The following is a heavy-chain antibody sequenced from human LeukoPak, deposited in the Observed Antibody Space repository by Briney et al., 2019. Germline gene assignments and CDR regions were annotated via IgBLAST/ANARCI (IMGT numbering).Heavy chain of an antibody. V-gene: IGHV3-9*01. CDR1: GFTFNNYA. CDR3: AKEIRYTGTTGLPDY. Sequence: PGTSLRLSCAASGFTFNNYAMHWVRQAPGKGLEWVSGISWNSGSIGYADSVKGRFTISRDNAKNSLYLQMNSLRAEDTALYYCAKEIRYTGTTGLPDYWGQGTLVTVSS. D-gene: IGHD1-7*01. CDR2: ISWNSGSI. J-gene: IGHJ4*02.